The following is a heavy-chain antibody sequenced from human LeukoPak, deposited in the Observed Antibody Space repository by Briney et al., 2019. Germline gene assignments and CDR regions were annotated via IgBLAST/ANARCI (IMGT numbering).Heavy chain of an antibody. CDR3: ARKSLGYCSSTSCYGSMDV. CDR2: INPNSGGT. V-gene: IGHV1-2*02. Sequence: ASVKVSCKASGHTFTGYYMHWVRQAPGQGLEWMGWINPNSGGTNYAQKFQGRVTMTRDTSISTAYMELSRLRSDDTAVYYCARKSLGYCSSTSCYGSMDVWGKGTTVTVSS. J-gene: IGHJ6*03. CDR1: GHTFTGYY. D-gene: IGHD2-2*01.